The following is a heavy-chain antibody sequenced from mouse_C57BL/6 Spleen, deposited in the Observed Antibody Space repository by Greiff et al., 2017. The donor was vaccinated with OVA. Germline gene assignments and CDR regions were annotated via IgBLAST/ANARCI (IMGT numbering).Heavy chain of an antibody. Sequence: EVKLMESGGGLVKPGGSLKLSCAASGFTFSSYAMSWVRQTPEKRLEWVATISDGGSYTYYPDNVKGRFTISRDNAKNNLYLQMSHLKSEDTAMYYCARAPTVVARDWYFDVWGTGTTVTVSS. D-gene: IGHD1-1*01. CDR2: ISDGGSYT. CDR3: ARAPTVVARDWYFDV. J-gene: IGHJ1*03. CDR1: GFTFSSYA. V-gene: IGHV5-4*03.